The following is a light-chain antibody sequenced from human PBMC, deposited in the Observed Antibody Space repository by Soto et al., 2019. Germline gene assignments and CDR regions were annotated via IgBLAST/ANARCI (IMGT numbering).Light chain of an antibody. J-gene: IGLJ2*01. Sequence: QSVLTQPPSASGSPGQSVTISCTGTSIDVGGYNYVSWYQQHPGKAPKLMIYEVSKRPSGVPDRFSGSKSDNTASLTVTGLQAEDEADYDCCSYAGSNNFDVVFGGGTKVTVL. V-gene: IGLV2-8*01. CDR1: SIDVGGYNY. CDR2: EVS. CDR3: CSYAGSNNFDVV.